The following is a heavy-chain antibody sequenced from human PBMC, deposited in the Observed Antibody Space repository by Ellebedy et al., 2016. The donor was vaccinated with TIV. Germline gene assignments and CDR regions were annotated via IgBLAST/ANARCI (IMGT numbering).Heavy chain of an antibody. CDR1: GYTFTDYY. V-gene: IGHV1-2*02. D-gene: IGHD3-9*01. J-gene: IGHJ6*02. CDR3: AREFYDILTGFSINLDV. CDR2: IDTNRGIT. Sequence: ASVKVSCKASGYTFTDYYVHWVRQAPGQGLEWMGWIDTNRGITNYAQKFQGRVTMTRDTSITTAYMELSRLTSDDTAVYYCAREFYDILTGFSINLDVWGQGTTVTVSS.